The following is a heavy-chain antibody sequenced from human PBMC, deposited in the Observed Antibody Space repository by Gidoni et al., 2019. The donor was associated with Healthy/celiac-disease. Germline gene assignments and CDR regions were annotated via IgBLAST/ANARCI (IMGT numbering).Heavy chain of an antibody. CDR2: ISYDGSNK. V-gene: IGHV3-30*03. CDR3: ARDGYYYGSGSSYYYYGMDV. J-gene: IGHJ6*02. CDR1: GFTFRSYG. D-gene: IGHD3-10*01. Sequence: QVQLVESGGGVVQPGRSLRLSCAASGFTFRSYGMHWVRQAPGKGLEWVAVISYDGSNKYYADSVKGRFTISRDNSKNTLYLQMNSLRAEDTAVYYCARDGYYYGSGSSYYYYGMDVWGQGTTVTVSS.